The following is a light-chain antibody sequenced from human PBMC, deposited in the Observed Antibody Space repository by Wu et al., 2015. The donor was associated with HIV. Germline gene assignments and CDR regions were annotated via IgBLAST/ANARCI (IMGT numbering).Light chain of an antibody. CDR3: QQYNNWELWT. Sequence: EIVMTQSPATLSVSPGERATLSCRASQSVSSNLAWYQQKPGQAPRLLIYGASTRATGIPGRFSGSGSGTEFTLTISSLQSEDFAVYYCQQYNNWELWTFGQGTKVEIK. CDR2: GAS. V-gene: IGKV3-15*01. J-gene: IGKJ1*01. CDR1: QSVSSN.